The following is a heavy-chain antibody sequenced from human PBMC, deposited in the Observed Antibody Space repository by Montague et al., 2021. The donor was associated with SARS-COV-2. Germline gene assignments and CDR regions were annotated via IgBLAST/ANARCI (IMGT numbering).Heavy chain of an antibody. Sequence: PALVKPTQTLTLTCTFSGFSLSTRGVGVGWIRQPPGKALEWLALIYWDDDERYSPSLESRLTISKDNSKNQVVLTMTKMAPVVTATYYCALTKAPAGDRWFDPWGQGTPVTVSS. V-gene: IGHV2-5*02. CDR2: IYWDDDE. D-gene: IGHD6-13*01. J-gene: IGHJ5*02. CDR3: ALTKAPAGDRWFDP. CDR1: GFSLSTRGVG.